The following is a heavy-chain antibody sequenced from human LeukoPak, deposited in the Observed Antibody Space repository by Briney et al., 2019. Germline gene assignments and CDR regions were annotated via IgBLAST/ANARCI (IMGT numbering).Heavy chain of an antibody. CDR1: GGSISSYY. J-gene: IGHJ6*03. CDR2: IYYSGST. V-gene: IGHV4-59*01. Sequence: SETLSLTCTVSGGSISSYYWSWIRQPPGKGLEWIGYIYYSGSTNYNPSLKNRVTISVDTSKKQFSLKLSSVTAADTAVYYCARYDYSNYVYYMDVWGKGTTVTVSS. CDR3: ARYDYSNYVYYMDV. D-gene: IGHD4-11*01.